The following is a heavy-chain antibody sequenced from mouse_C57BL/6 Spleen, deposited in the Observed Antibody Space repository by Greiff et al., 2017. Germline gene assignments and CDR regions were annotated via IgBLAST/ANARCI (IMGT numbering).Heavy chain of an antibody. V-gene: IGHV3-1*01. D-gene: IGHD1-1*01. CDR2: ISYSGST. Sequence: EVQLQESGPGMVKPSQSLSFTCTVTGYSITSGYDWHWIRHFPGNKLEWMGYISYSGSTNYNPSLKSRISITHDTSKNHFFLKLNSVTTEDTATYYCAGGSSYDWYFDVWGTGTTVTVSS. CDR1: GYSITSGYD. J-gene: IGHJ1*03. CDR3: AGGSSYDWYFDV.